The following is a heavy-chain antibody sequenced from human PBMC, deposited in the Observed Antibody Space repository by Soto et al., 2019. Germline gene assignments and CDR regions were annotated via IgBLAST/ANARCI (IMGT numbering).Heavy chain of an antibody. CDR3: ARDRGGYGPPDV. CDR1: GFSFSDSS. Sequence: QVQLVESGGGLVQPGGSLRLSCAASGFSFSDSSMSWVRQAPGKGLEWVAYISGSSGYTGYADSVKGRFTISRDNAKNSLYLQMNSLRVEDTAVYYCARDRGGYGPPDVWGQGTTVTVSS. CDR2: ISGSSGYT. V-gene: IGHV3-11*06. D-gene: IGHD3-10*01. J-gene: IGHJ6*02.